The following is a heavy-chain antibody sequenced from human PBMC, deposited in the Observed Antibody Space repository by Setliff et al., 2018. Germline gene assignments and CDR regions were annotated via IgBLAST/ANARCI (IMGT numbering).Heavy chain of an antibody. J-gene: IGHJ6*03. V-gene: IGHV4-59*11. Sequence: SETLSLTCTVSGGSISSHYYSWLRQPPGKGLGRIGYMYYSGSTNYNPTLKLRITISVCRSKNQFSLKLSSVTAAVTAVYYCARGISAYDFWSGYYIGYYYYMDVWGKGTPVTVSS. CDR2: MYYSGST. D-gene: IGHD3-3*01. CDR1: GGSISSHY. CDR3: ARGISAYDFWSGYYIGYYYYMDV.